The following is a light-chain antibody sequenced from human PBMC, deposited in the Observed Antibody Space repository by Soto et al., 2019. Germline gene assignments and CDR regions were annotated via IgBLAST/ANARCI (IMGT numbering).Light chain of an antibody. V-gene: IGLV2-23*01. J-gene: IGLJ3*02. CDR3: CSYAGRV. CDR1: SSDVGSYNL. CDR2: EGS. Sequence: QSALTQPASVSGSPGQSITISCTGTSSDVGSYNLVSWYQQHPGKAPKLMIYEGSKRPSGVSNRFSGSKSGNTASLTISGLQAEDEADYYCCSYAGRVFGGGTKVTVL.